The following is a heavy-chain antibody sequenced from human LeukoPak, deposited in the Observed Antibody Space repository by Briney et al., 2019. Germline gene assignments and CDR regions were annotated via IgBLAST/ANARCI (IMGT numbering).Heavy chain of an antibody. V-gene: IGHV3-66*01. D-gene: IGHD6-13*01. CDR1: GFTVTTMY. J-gene: IGHJ4*02. CDR2: IYSNGDT. CDR3: ASSYSSSWPELDY. Sequence: PGGSLRLSCAASGFTVTTMYTSWVRQAPGKGLEWVSVIYSNGDTYHADSVKGRFTISRDNSKNTLLLQMNSLRAEDTAVYYCASSYSSSWPELDYWGQGTLVTVSS.